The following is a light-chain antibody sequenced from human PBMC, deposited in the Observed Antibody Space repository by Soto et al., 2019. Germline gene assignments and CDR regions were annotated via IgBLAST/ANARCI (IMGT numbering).Light chain of an antibody. CDR3: QQYGALPPT. J-gene: IGKJ4*01. CDR1: QTVSNTY. Sequence: IVLTQFPGALSLSPGERVTLSCRASQTVSNTYLAWYQQKSGQAPKFLIYGASNRATGIPDRFSGSGSGTDFTLTISRLEPEDFAVYYWQQYGALPPTFGGGTKVEIK. CDR2: GAS. V-gene: IGKV3-20*01.